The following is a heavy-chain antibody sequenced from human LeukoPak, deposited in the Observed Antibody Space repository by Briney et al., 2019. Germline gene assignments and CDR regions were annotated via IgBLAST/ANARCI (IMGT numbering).Heavy chain of an antibody. CDR2: IRYDGSNK. Sequence: GGSLRLSCAASGFSFSSYGMHWVRQAPGKGLEWVAFIRYDGSNKYYADSVKGRFTISRDNSKNALYLQMNSLRAGDTAVYYCAKPHFDDWGQGTLVTVSS. CDR1: GFSFSSYG. J-gene: IGHJ4*02. V-gene: IGHV3-30*02. CDR3: AKPHFDD.